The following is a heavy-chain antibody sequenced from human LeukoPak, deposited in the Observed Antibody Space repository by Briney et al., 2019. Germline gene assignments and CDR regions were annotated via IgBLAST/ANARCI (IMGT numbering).Heavy chain of an antibody. CDR3: AKDGVMVRGVIISFDY. CDR2: ISGSGGST. J-gene: IGHJ4*02. CDR1: GFTFSSYA. D-gene: IGHD3-10*01. Sequence: GGSLRLSCAASGFTFSSYAMSWVRQAPGKGLEWVSAISGSGGSTYYADSVKGQFTISRDNSKNTLYLQMNSLRAEDTAVYYCAKDGVMVRGVIISFDYWGQGTLVTVSS. V-gene: IGHV3-23*01.